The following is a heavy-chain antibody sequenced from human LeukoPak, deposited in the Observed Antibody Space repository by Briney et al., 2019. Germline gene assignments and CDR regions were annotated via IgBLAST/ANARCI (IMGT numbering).Heavy chain of an antibody. Sequence: GASVKVSCKASGYTFTAYYIHWVRQAPGQGLEWMGWMGPVSGGTNYAQRFQGRVTMTRDSSISTAYMQLSSLRSDDTADTAVYYCARGVGSSWLDPWGQGTLVTVSS. CDR3: ARGVGSSWLDP. D-gene: IGHD2-15*01. J-gene: IGHJ5*02. V-gene: IGHV1-2*02. CDR2: MGPVSGGT. CDR1: GYTFTAYY.